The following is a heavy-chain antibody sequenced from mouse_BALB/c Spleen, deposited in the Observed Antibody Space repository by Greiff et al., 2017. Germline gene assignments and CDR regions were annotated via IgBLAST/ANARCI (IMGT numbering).Heavy chain of an antibody. CDR2: ISSGGSYT. CDR1: GFTFSSYT. Sequence: EVKLVESGGGLVKPGGSLKLSCAASGFTFSSYTMSWVRQTPEKRLEWVATISSGGSYTYYPDSVKGRFTISRDNAKNTLYLQMSSLKSEDTAMYYCTRDQATMITTGYWGQGTLVTVSA. CDR3: TRDQATMITTGY. V-gene: IGHV5-6-4*01. J-gene: IGHJ3*01. D-gene: IGHD2-4*01.